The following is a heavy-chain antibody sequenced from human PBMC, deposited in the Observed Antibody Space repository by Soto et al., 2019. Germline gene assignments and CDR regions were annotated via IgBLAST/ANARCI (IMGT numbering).Heavy chain of an antibody. CDR1: GGTFSSYA. D-gene: IGHD5-12*01. CDR3: ARDKRSGYDPGDGWG. J-gene: IGHJ4*02. V-gene: IGHV1-69*01. Sequence: QVQLVQSGAEVQKPGSSVKVSCKASGGTFSSYAISWVRQAPGQGLEWMGGIIPIFGTANYAQKFQGRVTITADESTSTAYMELSSLRSEDTAVYYCARDKRSGYDPGDGWGWGQGTLVTVSS. CDR2: IIPIFGTA.